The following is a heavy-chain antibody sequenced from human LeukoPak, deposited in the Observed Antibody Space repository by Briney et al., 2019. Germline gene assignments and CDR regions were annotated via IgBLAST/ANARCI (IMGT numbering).Heavy chain of an antibody. V-gene: IGHV3-48*01. CDR3: AKSAEGYYYYMDV. CDR1: GFTFSSYS. CDR2: ISSSSSTI. D-gene: IGHD3-3*01. Sequence: PGGSLRLSCAASGFTFSSYSMNWVRQAPGKGLEWVSYISSSSSTIYYADSVKGRFTISRDNAKNSLYLQMNSLRAEDTALYYCAKSAEGYYYYMDVWGKGTTVTISS. J-gene: IGHJ6*03.